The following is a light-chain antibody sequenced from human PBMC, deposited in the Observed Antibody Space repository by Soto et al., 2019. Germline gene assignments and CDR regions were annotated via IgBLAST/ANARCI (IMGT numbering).Light chain of an antibody. J-gene: IGKJ4*01. CDR2: RAS. Sequence: DIQMTQSPSSVSASVGARVTITCRASQGITSWLAWYQQKPGKAPKLLIYRASNLQSGVPSRFSGSGSGTDFTLTISGLQPADFATYYCQQTTTFPLTFGGGTKVEIK. CDR1: QGITSW. V-gene: IGKV1-12*01. CDR3: QQTTTFPLT.